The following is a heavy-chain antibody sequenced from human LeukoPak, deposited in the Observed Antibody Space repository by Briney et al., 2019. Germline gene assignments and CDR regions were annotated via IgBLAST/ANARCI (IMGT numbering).Heavy chain of an antibody. CDR1: GFTFSDYY. J-gene: IGHJ3*02. CDR3: ARDWQWQQLDGDAFDI. Sequence: GGSLRLSCAASGFTFSDYYMGWIRQAPGKGLEWVSYITRTSSYTKYADSVKGRFTISRDNAKKSLTLQMNSLRAEDTAVYYCARDWQWQQLDGDAFDIWGQGTMVTVSS. D-gene: IGHD6-13*01. CDR2: ITRTSSYT. V-gene: IGHV3-11*06.